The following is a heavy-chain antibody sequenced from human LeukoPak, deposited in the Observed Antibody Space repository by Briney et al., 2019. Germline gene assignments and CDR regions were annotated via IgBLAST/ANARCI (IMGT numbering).Heavy chain of an antibody. CDR3: ATSTDIVATIAWAFDY. D-gene: IGHD5-12*01. Sequence: GKSLRLSCAASGFTFSSYGMHWVRQAPGKGLEWVAVISYDGSNKYYADSVKGRFTISRDNSKNTLYLQMNSLRAEDTAVYYCATSTDIVATIAWAFDYWGQGTLVTVSS. CDR1: GFTFSSYG. J-gene: IGHJ4*02. V-gene: IGHV3-30*03. CDR2: ISYDGSNK.